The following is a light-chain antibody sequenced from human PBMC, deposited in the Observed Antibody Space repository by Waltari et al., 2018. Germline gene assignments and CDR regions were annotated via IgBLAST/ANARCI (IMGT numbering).Light chain of an antibody. CDR3: QQSYITTYT. Sequence: IQMTQSPSSLSASVGDRVTITCRASQSISSSLNWYQQIPGKAPKRRIYVASNLQSGVPSRFSGSGSGTDFSLTISSLQPEDFATYYCQQSYITTYTFGQGTKLEIK. CDR2: VAS. J-gene: IGKJ2*01. CDR1: QSISSS. V-gene: IGKV1-39*01.